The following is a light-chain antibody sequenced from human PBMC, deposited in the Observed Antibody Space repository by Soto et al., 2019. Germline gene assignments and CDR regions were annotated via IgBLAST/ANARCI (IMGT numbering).Light chain of an antibody. CDR1: QSVSTRY. Sequence: EIVLTQSPGTLSLSPGERATLSCRASQSVSTRYLAWYQQKPGQAPRLLIHGVSNRATGIPDRFSGSGSGTDFILTISRLEPEDFAVYYCQQFGTSPLVTFGPGTKVDIK. CDR3: QQFGTSPLVT. V-gene: IGKV3-20*01. J-gene: IGKJ3*01. CDR2: GVS.